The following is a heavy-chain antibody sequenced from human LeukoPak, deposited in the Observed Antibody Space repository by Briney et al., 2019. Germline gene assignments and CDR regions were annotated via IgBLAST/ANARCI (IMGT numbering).Heavy chain of an antibody. CDR1: GFTFGDYA. CDR3: TRGADLYAFDI. Sequence: GGSLRLSCTASGFTFGDYAMSCVRQAPGKGLEWVGFIRSKAYGGTTEYAASVKGRFTFSRDDSKSIAYLQMNSLNTEDTAVYYCTRGADLYAFDIWGQGTMVTVSS. V-gene: IGHV3-49*04. J-gene: IGHJ3*02. CDR2: IRSKAYGGTT.